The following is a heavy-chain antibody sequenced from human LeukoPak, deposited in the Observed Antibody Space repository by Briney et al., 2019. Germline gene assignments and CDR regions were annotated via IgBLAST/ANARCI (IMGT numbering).Heavy chain of an antibody. CDR1: GGSISSSSYY. D-gene: IGHD2-2*01. J-gene: IGHJ6*03. CDR3: ARRKGYCSSTSCLNYYMDV. Sequence: SETLSLTCTVSGGSISSSSYYWGWIRQPPGKGLEWIGSIYYSGSTYYNPSLKSRVTISVDTSKNQFSLKLSSVTAADTAVYYCARRKGYCSSTSCLNYYMDVWGKGTTVTISS. CDR2: IYYSGST. V-gene: IGHV4-39*07.